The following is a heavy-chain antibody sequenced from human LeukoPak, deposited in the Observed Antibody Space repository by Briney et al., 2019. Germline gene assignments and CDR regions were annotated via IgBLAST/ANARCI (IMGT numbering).Heavy chain of an antibody. J-gene: IGHJ5*02. CDR1: GYTFTSYG. D-gene: IGHD2-2*01. CDR2: ISAYNGNT. Sequence: GASVKVSCKASGYTFTSYGISWVRQAPGQGLEWMGWISAYNGNTNYAQKLQGRATMTTDTSTSTAYMELRSLRSDDTAVYYCARNVVVPAAILWFDPWGQGTLVTVSS. V-gene: IGHV1-18*01. CDR3: ARNVVVPAAILWFDP.